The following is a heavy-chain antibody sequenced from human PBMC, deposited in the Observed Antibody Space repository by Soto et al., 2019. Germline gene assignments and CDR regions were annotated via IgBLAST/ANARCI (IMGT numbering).Heavy chain of an antibody. D-gene: IGHD2-21*02. Sequence: ASVKVSCKASGNTFTRYYMHWVRQAPGQGLEWMGMISPGGDRTTYAQKFQGRVTMTRDTSTSTAYMELSSLRSEDTAVYYCARSIVVVTALDYWGQGTLVTVSS. J-gene: IGHJ4*02. CDR2: ISPGGDRT. CDR3: ARSIVVVTALDY. CDR1: GNTFTRYY. V-gene: IGHV1-46*01.